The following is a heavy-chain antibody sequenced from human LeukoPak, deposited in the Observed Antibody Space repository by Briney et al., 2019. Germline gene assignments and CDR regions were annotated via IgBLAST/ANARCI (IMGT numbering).Heavy chain of an antibody. D-gene: IGHD2-8*02. CDR2: INHSGST. Sequence: PSETLSLTCAVYGGSFSGYYWSWIRQPPGKGLEWIGEINHSGSTNYNPSLKSRVTISVDTSKNQFSLKLSSVTAADTAVYYCARVPDGGNDAFDIWGQGTMVTVSS. CDR1: GGSFSGYY. J-gene: IGHJ3*02. V-gene: IGHV4-34*01. CDR3: ARVPDGGNDAFDI.